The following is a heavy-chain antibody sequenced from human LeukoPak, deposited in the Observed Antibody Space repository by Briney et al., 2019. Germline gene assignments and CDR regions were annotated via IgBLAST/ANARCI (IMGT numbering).Heavy chain of an antibody. Sequence: GGSLRLSCAASGFTVSTNYMSWVRQALGKGLEGVLVIYSGDTTFYADSVRGKFTISRDNSKNTLYLQMNSLRAEDTAVYYCASILRSSSGYYFDYRGQGTLVTVSS. V-gene: IGHV3-66*01. J-gene: IGHJ4*02. CDR3: ASILRSSSGYYFDY. D-gene: IGHD3-10*01. CDR1: GFTVSTNY. CDR2: IYSGDTT.